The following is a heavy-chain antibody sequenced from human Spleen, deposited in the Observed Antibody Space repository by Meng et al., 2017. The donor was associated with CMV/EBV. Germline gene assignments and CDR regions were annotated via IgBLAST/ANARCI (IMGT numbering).Heavy chain of an antibody. D-gene: IGHD3-3*01. V-gene: IGHV3-23*01. CDR2: ISGSDGNT. CDR3: ARARFLEWLFTDY. Sequence: GESLKISCAASGFTFSSYAMSWVRQAPGKGLEWVSAISGSDGNTYYADSVKGRFTSSRDNSKNTVYLQMDSLRPEDTAIYYCARARFLEWLFTDYWGQGTLVTVSS. CDR1: GFTFSSYA. J-gene: IGHJ4*02.